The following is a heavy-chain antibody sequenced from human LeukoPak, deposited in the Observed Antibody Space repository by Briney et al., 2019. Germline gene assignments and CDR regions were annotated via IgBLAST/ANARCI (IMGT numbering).Heavy chain of an antibody. V-gene: IGHV3-23*01. Sequence: PGGSLRLSCAASGFTFSSYAMSWVRQAPGKGLEWVSAISGSGGSTYYADSVKGRFTISRDNSENMLYLHLSSLRVEDTGVYYCVSRLVTVPRGSPFDYWGQGTLVTVSS. CDR2: ISGSGGST. D-gene: IGHD3-10*01. CDR1: GFTFSSYA. CDR3: VSRLVTVPRGSPFDY. J-gene: IGHJ4*02.